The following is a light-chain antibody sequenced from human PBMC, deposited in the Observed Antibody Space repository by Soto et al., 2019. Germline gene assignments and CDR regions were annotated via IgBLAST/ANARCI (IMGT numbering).Light chain of an antibody. CDR3: QQYNNWPPWT. CDR2: GAS. J-gene: IGKJ1*01. V-gene: IGKV3-15*01. Sequence: EILFTQSPGTLSLSPGERATLCFRASQSVSSNLAWYQQKPGQAPRLLIYGASTRATGIPARFSGSGSGTEFTLTISSLQSEDFAVYYCQQYNNWPPWTFGQGTKVDI. CDR1: QSVSSN.